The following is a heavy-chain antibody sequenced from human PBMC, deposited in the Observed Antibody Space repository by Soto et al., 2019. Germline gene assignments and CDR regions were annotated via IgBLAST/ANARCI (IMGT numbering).Heavy chain of an antibody. Sequence: QVQLMESGGGVVQPGRSLRLSCVASGFSLSTSGFHWVRQAPGKGLEWVAVIWYDGSNQYYADSVKGRFTISRDDSKNTLFLQMNSLRAEDTAVYYCAREGGNFNWCDPWGQGTLVTVSS. CDR3: AREGGNFNWCDP. J-gene: IGHJ5*02. CDR1: GFSLSTSG. V-gene: IGHV3-33*01. CDR2: IWYDGSNQ. D-gene: IGHD3-16*01.